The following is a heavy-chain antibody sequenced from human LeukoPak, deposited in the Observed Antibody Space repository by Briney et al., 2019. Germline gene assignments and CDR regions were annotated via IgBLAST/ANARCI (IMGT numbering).Heavy chain of an antibody. CDR2: IYPGDSDT. V-gene: IGHV5-51*01. D-gene: IGHD3-22*01. CDR3: ASLYDSSGYLG. J-gene: IGHJ1*01. Sequence: NSGESLQISCQGSGYSFTSYWIGWVRQMPGKGLEWMGIIYPGDSDTRYSPSFQGQVTISADKSISTAYLQWSSLKASDTAMYYCASLYDSSGYLGWGQGTLVTVSS. CDR1: GYSFTSYW.